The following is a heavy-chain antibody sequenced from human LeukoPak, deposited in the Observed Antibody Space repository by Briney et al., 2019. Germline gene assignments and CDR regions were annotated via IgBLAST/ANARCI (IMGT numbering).Heavy chain of an antibody. V-gene: IGHV4-38-2*02. CDR2: IYHSGST. CDR3: ALYYYDSSGYVNWFDP. J-gene: IGHJ5*02. CDR1: GYSISSGYY. D-gene: IGHD3-22*01. Sequence: PSETLSLTCTVSGYSISSGYYWGWIRQPPEKGLEWIGSIYHSGSTYYNPSLKSRVTISVDTSKNQFSLKLSSVTAADTAVYYCALYYYDSSGYVNWFDPWGQGTLVTVSS.